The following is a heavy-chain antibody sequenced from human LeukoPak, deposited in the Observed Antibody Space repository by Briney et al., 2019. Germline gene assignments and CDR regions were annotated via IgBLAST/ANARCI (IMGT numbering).Heavy chain of an antibody. D-gene: IGHD3-22*01. J-gene: IGHJ4*02. V-gene: IGHV3-23*01. CDR1: GFTFSSYG. CDR3: AKWRSLGYYYDSSGLDY. Sequence: PGGSLRLSCAASGFTFSSYGMSCVRQAPGKGLDCVSGISGSGGSTYYADSVKGRFTISRDNSKNTLFVQMNSLRAEDTAVYYCAKWRSLGYYYDSSGLDYWGQGTLVTVSS. CDR2: ISGSGGST.